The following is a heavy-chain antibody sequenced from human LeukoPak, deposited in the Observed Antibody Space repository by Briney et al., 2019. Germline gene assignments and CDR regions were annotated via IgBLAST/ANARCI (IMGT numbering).Heavy chain of an antibody. CDR3: AKAWELPSDY. CDR2: INSDGSST. D-gene: IGHD1-26*01. J-gene: IGHJ4*02. Sequence: GGSLRLSCAASGFTFSSYWMHWVRQAPGKGLVWVSRINSDGSSTSYADSVRGRFTISRDNSKNTLYLQMNSLRAEDTAVYYCAKAWELPSDYWGQGTLVTVSS. V-gene: IGHV3-74*01. CDR1: GFTFSSYW.